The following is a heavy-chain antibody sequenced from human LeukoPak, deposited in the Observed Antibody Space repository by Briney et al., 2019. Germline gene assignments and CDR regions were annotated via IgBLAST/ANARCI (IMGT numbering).Heavy chain of an antibody. CDR3: ARAWIVKGAFDI. CDR1: GGSISSGGYY. V-gene: IGHV4-30-2*01. Sequence: SETLSLTCTVSGGSISSGGYYWSWIRQPPGKGLEWIGYIYHSGSTYYNPSLKSRVTISVDRSKNQFSLKLSSVTAADTAVYYCARAWIVKGAFDIWGQGTMVTVSS. CDR2: IYHSGST. J-gene: IGHJ3*02. D-gene: IGHD2-2*03.